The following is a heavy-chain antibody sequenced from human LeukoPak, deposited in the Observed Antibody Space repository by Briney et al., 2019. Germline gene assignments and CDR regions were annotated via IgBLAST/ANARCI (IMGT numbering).Heavy chain of an antibody. V-gene: IGHV3-48*03. CDR2: ISSSGSTI. Sequence: GGSLRLSCAASGFTFSSYEMNWVRQAPGKGLEWVSYISSSGSTIYYADSVKGRFTISRDNAKNSLYLQMNSLRAEDTAVYYCARGQSRGYSYGYGGDYWGRGTLVTVSS. CDR1: GFTFSSYE. D-gene: IGHD5-18*01. CDR3: ARGQSRGYSYGYGGDY. J-gene: IGHJ4*02.